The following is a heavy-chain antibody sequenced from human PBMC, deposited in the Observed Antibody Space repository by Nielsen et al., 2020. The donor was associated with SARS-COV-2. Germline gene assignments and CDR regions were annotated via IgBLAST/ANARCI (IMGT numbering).Heavy chain of an antibody. CDR2: IYPGDSDT. D-gene: IGHD5-18*01. J-gene: IGHJ5*02. V-gene: IGHV5-51*01. CDR1: GYSFTSYW. CDR3: ARQVDTAMGWFDP. Sequence: KVSCKGSGYSFTSYWIGWVRQMPGKGLEWMGIIYPGDSDTRYSPSFQGQVTISADKSISTAYLQRSSLKASDTAMYYCARQVDTAMGWFDPWGQGTLVTVSS.